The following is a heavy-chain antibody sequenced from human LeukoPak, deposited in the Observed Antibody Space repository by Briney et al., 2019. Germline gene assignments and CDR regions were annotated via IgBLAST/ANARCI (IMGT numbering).Heavy chain of an antibody. J-gene: IGHJ6*03. V-gene: IGHV5-51*01. CDR2: IYPGDSET. D-gene: IGHD4-17*01. CDR1: GYSFSNNW. Sequence: GESLKISCKGSGYSFSNNWIAWVRQKPGKGLEWLGIIYPGDSETRYSPSFQGQVIISADKSISTAYLQWSSLKASDTAMYYCARRGGDDYYMDVWGKGTTGTVSS. CDR3: ARRGGDDYYMDV.